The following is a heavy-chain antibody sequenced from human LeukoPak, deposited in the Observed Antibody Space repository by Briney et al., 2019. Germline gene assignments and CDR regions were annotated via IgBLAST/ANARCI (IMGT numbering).Heavy chain of an antibody. J-gene: IGHJ6*04. CDR2: MNPNSGNT. CDR1: GYTFTSYD. V-gene: IGHV1-8*03. D-gene: IGHD4-17*01. CDR3: AGDRRLDGDPGYMDV. Sequence: ASVKVSCKASGYTFTSYDINWVRQATGQGLEWMGWMNPNSGNTGYAQKFQGRVTITRNTSISTAYMELSSLRSEDTAVYYCAGDRRLDGDPGYMDVWGKGTTVSISS.